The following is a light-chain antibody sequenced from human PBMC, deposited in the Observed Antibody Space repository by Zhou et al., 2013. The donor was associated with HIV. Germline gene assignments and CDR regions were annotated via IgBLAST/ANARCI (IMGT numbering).Light chain of an antibody. V-gene: IGKV1-33*01. CDR3: QQYDNILMT. CDR1: QDISNY. Sequence: DIQMTQSPSSLSASIGDRVTITCQASQDISNYLSWYQQKPGKAPKLLIYDASNLETGVPSRFSGSGSGTDFSFTISSLQPEDIATYYCQQYDNILMTFGPRDYDWRLN. J-gene: IGKJ5*01. CDR2: DAS.